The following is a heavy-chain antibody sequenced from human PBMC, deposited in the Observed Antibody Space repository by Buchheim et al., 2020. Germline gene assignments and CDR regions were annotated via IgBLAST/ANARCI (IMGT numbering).Heavy chain of an antibody. CDR2: INHSGST. Sequence: QVQLQQWGAGLLKPSETLSLTCAVYGGSFSDYYWTWIRQPPGKGLEWIGEINHSGSTNYSPSLKSRVTISIDTSKNPFSLKLSSMTAADTAVYYCARGPSYLYSSSRGHGMDVWGQGTT. CDR1: GGSFSDYY. CDR3: ARGPSYLYSSSRGHGMDV. J-gene: IGHJ6*02. V-gene: IGHV4-34*01. D-gene: IGHD6-13*01.